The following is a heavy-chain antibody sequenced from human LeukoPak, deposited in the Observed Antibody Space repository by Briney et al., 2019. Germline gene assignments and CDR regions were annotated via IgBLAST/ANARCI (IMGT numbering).Heavy chain of an antibody. V-gene: IGHV3-48*04. D-gene: IGHD6-19*01. CDR3: ARVSYSSGWYGGAYFDY. J-gene: IGHJ4*02. CDR1: GFTFSSYS. Sequence: PGGSLRLSCAASGFTFSSYSMNWVRQAPGKGLEWVSYISSSGSTIYYADSVKGRFTISRDNAKNSLYLQMNSLRAEDTAVYYCARVSYSSGWYGGAYFDYWGQGTLVTVSS. CDR2: ISSSGSTI.